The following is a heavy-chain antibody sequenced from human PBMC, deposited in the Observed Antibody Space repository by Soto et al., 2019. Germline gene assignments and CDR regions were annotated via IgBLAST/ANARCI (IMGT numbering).Heavy chain of an antibody. V-gene: IGHV4-31*03. CDR2: IYYSGST. CDR3: ARAGRPYYDEGNDAFDI. J-gene: IGHJ3*02. CDR1: GGSISSGGYY. Sequence: QVQLQESGPGLVKPSQTLSLTCTVSGGSISSGGYYWSWIRQHPGKGLEWIGYIYYSGSTYYNPSLKSRVTISVDTSKNQFSLKLSSVTAADTAVYYCARAGRPYYDEGNDAFDIWGQGTMVTVSS. D-gene: IGHD3-3*01.